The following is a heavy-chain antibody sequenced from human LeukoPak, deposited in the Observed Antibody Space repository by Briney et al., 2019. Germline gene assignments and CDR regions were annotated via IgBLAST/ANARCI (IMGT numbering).Heavy chain of an antibody. D-gene: IGHD3-22*01. J-gene: IGHJ3*02. CDR2: INPNSGGT. V-gene: IGHV1-2*06. CDR1: GYTFTGYY. CDR3: AREGYYYDSSGVDAFDI. Sequence: ASVKVSCKASGYTFTGYYMHWVRQAPGQGLEWMGRINPNSGGTNYAQKFQGRVTMTRDTSISTAYMELSRLRSDDTAVYYCAREGYYYDSSGVDAFDIWGQGTMVTVSS.